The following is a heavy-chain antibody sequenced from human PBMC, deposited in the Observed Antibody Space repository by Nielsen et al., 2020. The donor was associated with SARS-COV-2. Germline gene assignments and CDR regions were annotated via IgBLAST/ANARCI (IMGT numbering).Heavy chain of an antibody. CDR3: AKDGSSGSGGDYYYMDV. D-gene: IGHD3-10*01. CDR1: GFTFSSYA. V-gene: IGHV3-30-3*01. J-gene: IGHJ6*03. CDR2: ISYDGNNK. Sequence: GGSLRLSCAASGFTFSSYAMHWVRQAPGKGLEWLAVISYDGNNKYYADSVKGRFTISRDNSKNTLYLQMNSLRAEDTAVYYCAKDGSSGSGGDYYYMDVWGKGTTVSVSS.